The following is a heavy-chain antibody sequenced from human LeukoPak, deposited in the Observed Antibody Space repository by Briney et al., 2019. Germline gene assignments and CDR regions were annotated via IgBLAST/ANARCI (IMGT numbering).Heavy chain of an antibody. J-gene: IGHJ4*02. D-gene: IGHD3-3*01. CDR2: IYYSGST. CDR3: GRGAPLRFLEWLPKCDY. CDR1: GGSISSYY. V-gene: IGHV4-59*08. Sequence: PSETLSLTCTVSGGSISSYYWSWIRQPTGKGLEWIGYIYYSGSTNYNPSLKSRVNLSLDQSKNQFSLKLSSVTAADTAVYYCGRGAPLRFLEWLPKCDYWGQGPLVSGSS.